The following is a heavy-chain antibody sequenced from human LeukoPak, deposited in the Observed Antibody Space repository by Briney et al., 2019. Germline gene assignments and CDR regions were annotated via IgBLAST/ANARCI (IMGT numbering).Heavy chain of an antibody. CDR3: ARGRARFDP. Sequence: SETLSLTCAVYGGSFSGYYWSWIRQPPGKGLEWIGEINHSGSTNYNPSLKSRVTISVDTSKNQFSLKLSSVTAADTAVYYCARGRARFDPWGQGTLVTVSS. V-gene: IGHV4-34*01. J-gene: IGHJ5*02. CDR2: INHSGST. CDR1: GGSFSGYY.